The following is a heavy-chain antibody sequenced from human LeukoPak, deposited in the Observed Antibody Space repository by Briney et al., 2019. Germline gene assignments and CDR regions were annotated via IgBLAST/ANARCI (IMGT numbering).Heavy chain of an antibody. CDR1: GYSFTTYW. D-gene: IGHD2-2*01. J-gene: IGHJ6*02. CDR2: INPGDSDT. CDR3: ARHPDCTRTSCYVDYYGIDV. V-gene: IGHV5-51*01. Sequence: GESLKISCKGSGYSFTTYWIGWVRQMPGKGLEWMGIINPGDSDTRYNPSFQGQVTISADNSISTAYLQWSSLKASDTAMYYCARHPDCTRTSCYVDYYGIDVWGQGTTVTASS.